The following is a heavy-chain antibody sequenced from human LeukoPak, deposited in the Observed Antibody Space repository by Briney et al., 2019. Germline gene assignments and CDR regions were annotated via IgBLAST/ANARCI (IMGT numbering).Heavy chain of an antibody. V-gene: IGHV4-59*01. Sequence: PSETLSLTCTVSGGSISSYYWSWIRQPPGKGLEWIGYIYHSGSTNYNPSLKSRVTISVDTSRNQFSLKLSSVTAADTAVYYCAREGARYSFDYWGQGTLVTVSS. J-gene: IGHJ4*02. CDR1: GGSISSYY. D-gene: IGHD3-9*01. CDR3: AREGARYSFDY. CDR2: IYHSGST.